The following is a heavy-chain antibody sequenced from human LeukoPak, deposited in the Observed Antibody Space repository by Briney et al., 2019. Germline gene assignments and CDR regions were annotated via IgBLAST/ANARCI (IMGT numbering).Heavy chain of an antibody. Sequence: GSLRLSCAASGFTFSSYAMKWVRQAPGKGLEWIGEINHSGSTNYNPTLKSRVTISVDTSKNQFSLKLSSVTAADTAVYYCARGAPRRFGDQSGRFPYYFDYWGQGTLVTVSS. V-gene: IGHV4-34*01. D-gene: IGHD3-10*01. CDR2: INHSGST. CDR1: GFTFSSYA. CDR3: ARGAPRRFGDQSGRFPYYFDY. J-gene: IGHJ4*02.